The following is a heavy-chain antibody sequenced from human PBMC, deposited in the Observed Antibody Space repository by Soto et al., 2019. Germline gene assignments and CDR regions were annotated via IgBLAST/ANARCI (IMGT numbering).Heavy chain of an antibody. J-gene: IGHJ4*02. CDR1: GYTLTELS. CDR3: ATVEHIVVVPAAMGYGY. CDR2: FDPEDGET. Sequence: SVKVSCKVSGYTLTELSMHWVRQAPGKGLEWMGGFDPEDGETIYAQKFQGRVTMTEDTSTDTAYMELSSLRSEDTAVYYCATVEHIVVVPAAMGYGYWGQGALVTVSS. V-gene: IGHV1-24*01. D-gene: IGHD2-2*01.